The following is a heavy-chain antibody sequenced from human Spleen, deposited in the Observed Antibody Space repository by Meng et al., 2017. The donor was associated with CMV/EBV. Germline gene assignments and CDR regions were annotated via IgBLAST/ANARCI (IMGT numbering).Heavy chain of an antibody. Sequence: SVKVSCKASGGTFSSYAISWVRQAPGQGLEWMGGIIPILGIANYAQKFQGRVTITADKSTSTAYMELSSLRSEDTAVYYCAREYNWNDGEEYYFDFWGQGTLVTVSS. V-gene: IGHV1-69*10. CDR1: GGTFSSYA. D-gene: IGHD1-1*01. CDR3: AREYNWNDGEEYYFDF. CDR2: IIPILGIA. J-gene: IGHJ4*02.